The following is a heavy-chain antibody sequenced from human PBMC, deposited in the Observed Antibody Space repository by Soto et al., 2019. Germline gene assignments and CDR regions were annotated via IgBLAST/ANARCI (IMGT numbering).Heavy chain of an antibody. Sequence: GGSLRLSCAASGFTFSSYAMHWVRQAPGKGLEWVAVISYDGSNKYYADSVKGRFTISRDNSKNTLYLQMNSLRAEDTAVYYCARVSINNWFDPWGQGTLVTVSS. V-gene: IGHV3-30-3*01. CDR2: ISYDGSNK. D-gene: IGHD2-21*01. CDR1: GFTFSSYA. J-gene: IGHJ5*02. CDR3: ARVSINNWFDP.